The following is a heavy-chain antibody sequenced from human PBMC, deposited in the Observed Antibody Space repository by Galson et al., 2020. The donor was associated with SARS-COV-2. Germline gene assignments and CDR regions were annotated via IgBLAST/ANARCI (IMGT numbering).Heavy chain of an antibody. CDR3: YTYTQLGIGY. D-gene: IGHD7-27*01. V-gene: IGHV3-48*02. CDR1: GFTFSSYS. Sequence: QAGGSLLSCAASGFTFSSYSMNWVRQAPGKGLEWVSYISSSSSTIYYADSVKGRFTISRDNAKNSLYLQMNSLRDEDTAVYYCYTYTQLGIGYWGQGTLVTVSS. CDR2: ISSSSSTI. J-gene: IGHJ4*02.